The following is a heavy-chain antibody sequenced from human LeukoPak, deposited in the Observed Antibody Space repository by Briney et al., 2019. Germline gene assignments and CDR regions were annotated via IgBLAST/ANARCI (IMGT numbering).Heavy chain of an antibody. CDR3: ASSRLVVGIDY. D-gene: IGHD3-22*01. Sequence: PGGSLRLSCAASGFTFGSYWMHWVRQAPGKGLEWVSSISSSSSYIYYADSVKGRFTISRDNAKNSLYLQMNSLRAEDTAVYYCASSRLVVGIDYWGQGTLVTVSS. J-gene: IGHJ4*02. V-gene: IGHV3-21*01. CDR1: GFTFGSYW. CDR2: ISSSSSYI.